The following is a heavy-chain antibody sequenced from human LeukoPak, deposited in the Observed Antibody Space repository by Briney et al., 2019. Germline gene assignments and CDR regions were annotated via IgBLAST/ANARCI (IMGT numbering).Heavy chain of an antibody. CDR2: ISGSGGRT. V-gene: IGHV3-23*01. CDR1: GFTFSSYG. Sequence: GGTLRLSCAASGFTFSSYGMSWVRQAPGKGLEWVSTISGSGGRTYYADSVKGRFTISRDNAKNTLYLQMNSLGVEDTAVYYCAIGDKYGYPKWGQGTLVTVST. J-gene: IGHJ4*02. D-gene: IGHD5-18*01. CDR3: AIGDKYGYPK.